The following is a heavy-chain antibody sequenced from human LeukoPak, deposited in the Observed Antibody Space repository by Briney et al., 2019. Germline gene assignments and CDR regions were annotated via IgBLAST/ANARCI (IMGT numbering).Heavy chain of an antibody. CDR2: MIPICGKT. J-gene: IGHJ4*02. D-gene: IGHD1-26*01. CDR3: ARTPRGSYYPFLHFSY. CDR1: GDTFSRYH. V-gene: IGHV1-69*06. Sequence: SVKVSCKASGDTFSRYHINWVRQAPGQGLEWMGGMIPICGKTNYAQKFQGRVTISGDKSTSSAYLELSSLISEDRAVYYCARTPRGSYYPFLHFSYWGQGTLVIVAS.